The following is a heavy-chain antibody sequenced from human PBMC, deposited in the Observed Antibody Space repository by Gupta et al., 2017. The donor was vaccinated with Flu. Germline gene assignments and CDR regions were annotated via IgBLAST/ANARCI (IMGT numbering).Heavy chain of an antibody. D-gene: IGHD7-27*01. V-gene: IGHV3-74*01. Sequence: EVQSVESGGGLAQPGGSPRLPCAAAGFTFSNYWMHWVRQVAGKGLVWVSRINSDGSSISYADSVKGRFTISRDNAKNTLYLQMNSLRAEDTSIYYCATNWGFDDWGQGTLVTVSS. J-gene: IGHJ4*02. CDR1: GFTFSNYW. CDR3: ATNWGFDD. CDR2: INSDGSSI.